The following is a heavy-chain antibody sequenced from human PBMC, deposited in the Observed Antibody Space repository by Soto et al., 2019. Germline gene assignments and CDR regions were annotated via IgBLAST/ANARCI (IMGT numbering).Heavy chain of an antibody. CDR1: GFTFSSYS. D-gene: IGHD3-3*01. Sequence: GSLRLSCAASGFTFSSYSMNWVRQAPGKGLEWVSSISGTGGSTYYADSVKGRFTISRDNSKNMLFLQLTSLRAEDTAVYYCAKDGSSFDFWSGYAWFDPWGQGTLVTVS. J-gene: IGHJ5*02. CDR3: AKDGSSFDFWSGYAWFDP. V-gene: IGHV3-23*01. CDR2: ISGTGGST.